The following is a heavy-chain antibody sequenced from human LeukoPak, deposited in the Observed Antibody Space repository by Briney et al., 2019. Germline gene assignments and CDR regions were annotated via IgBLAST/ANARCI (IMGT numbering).Heavy chain of an antibody. CDR1: GFTFSSHG. CDR3: AKDHVGTWSALDY. CDR2: IRGDGVTT. Sequence: PGGSPRLSRAASGFTFSSHGMNWVRQAPGKGLEWVSGIRGDGVTTYYADSVKGRFILSRDNSRNTLSLEMNSLRAEDTAVYYCAKDHVGTWSALDYWGQGTLVTVSS. D-gene: IGHD6-13*01. V-gene: IGHV3-23*01. J-gene: IGHJ4*02.